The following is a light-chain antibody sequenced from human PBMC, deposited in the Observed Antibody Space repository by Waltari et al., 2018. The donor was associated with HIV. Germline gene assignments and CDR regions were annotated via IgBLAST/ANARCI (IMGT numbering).Light chain of an antibody. CDR1: SSDVGGYDY. Sequence: QSALTQPPSASGSPGQSVTISCTGTSSDVGGYDYVSWYQQYPGKAPKLMISEVNKRPSGVPDRFSGSRSGNTASLTVSGLQAEDEAHYYCSSYAGRNTLLFGGGTKLTVL. CDR3: SSYAGRNTLL. CDR2: EVN. V-gene: IGLV2-8*01. J-gene: IGLJ2*01.